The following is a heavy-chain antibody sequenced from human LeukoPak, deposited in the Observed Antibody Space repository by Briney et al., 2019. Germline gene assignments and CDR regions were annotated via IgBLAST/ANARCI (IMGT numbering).Heavy chain of an antibody. J-gene: IGHJ4*02. CDR2: IIPTLGIA. CDR1: GGTFSSYA. CDR3: ARDDYYDSSGTFDY. D-gene: IGHD3-22*01. Sequence: ASVKVSCKASGGTFSSYAISWVRQAPGQGLEWMGRIIPTLGIANYAQKFQGRVTITADKSTSTAYMELSSLRSEDTAVYYCARDDYYDSSGTFDYWGQGTLVTVSS. V-gene: IGHV1-69*04.